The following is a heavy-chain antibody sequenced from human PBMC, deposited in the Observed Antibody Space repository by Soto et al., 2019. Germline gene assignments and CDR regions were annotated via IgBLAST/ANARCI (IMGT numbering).Heavy chain of an antibody. CDR1: GGSISTNNW. V-gene: IGHV4-4*02. CDR2: IHHTGNI. D-gene: IGHD1-26*01. Sequence: SETLSLTCAVSGGSISTNNWWHWVRQSPEKGLEWIGEIHHTGNINYNPSLKSRVIMSIDESKNQFSLSLTSVTAADTAVYYCAIERGAGTYQESDYWGQGAPVTVSS. J-gene: IGHJ4*02. CDR3: AIERGAGTYQESDY.